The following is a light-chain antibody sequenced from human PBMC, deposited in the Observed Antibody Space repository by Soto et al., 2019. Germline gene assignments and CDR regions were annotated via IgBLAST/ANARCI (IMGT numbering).Light chain of an antibody. CDR2: EGT. J-gene: IGLJ1*01. CDR1: SSDVGSYNL. V-gene: IGLV2-23*01. CDR3: YSYAGENLYV. Sequence: QSALTQPASVSASPGQSITSPCTGTSSDVGSYNLVAWFQQHPGKVPKLLIYEGTKRPSGLSDRFSGSKSGNTASLTISGLQAEDEADYYCYSYAGENLYVFGTGTKVTVL.